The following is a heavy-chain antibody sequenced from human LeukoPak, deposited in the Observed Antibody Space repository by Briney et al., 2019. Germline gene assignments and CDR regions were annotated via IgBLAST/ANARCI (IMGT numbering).Heavy chain of an antibody. D-gene: IGHD2-2*01. V-gene: IGHV4-39*07. CDR3: ARAIRDIVVVPVPRGNAFDI. CDR2: INHSGST. J-gene: IGHJ3*02. Sequence: SETLSLTCTVSGGSVSSTTYYWSWIRQPPGKGLEWIGEINHSGSTNYNPSLKSRVTISVDTSKNQFSLKLSSVTAADTAVYYCARAIRDIVVVPVPRGNAFDIWGQGTMVTVSS. CDR1: GGSVSSTTYY.